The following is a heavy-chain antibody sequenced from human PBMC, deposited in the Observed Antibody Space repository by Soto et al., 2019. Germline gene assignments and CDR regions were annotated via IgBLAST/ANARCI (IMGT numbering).Heavy chain of an antibody. V-gene: IGHV4-30-4*01. CDR1: GGSISSGDYY. D-gene: IGHD3-10*01. J-gene: IGHJ6*02. CDR3: AREDCGSGSSYYYYGMDV. Sequence: SETLSLTCTVSGGSISSGDYYWSWIRQPPGKGLEWIGYIYYSGSTYYNPSLKSRVTISVDTSKNQFSLKLSSVTTADTAVYYCAREDCGSGSSYYYYGMDVWGQGTTVTVSS. CDR2: IYYSGST.